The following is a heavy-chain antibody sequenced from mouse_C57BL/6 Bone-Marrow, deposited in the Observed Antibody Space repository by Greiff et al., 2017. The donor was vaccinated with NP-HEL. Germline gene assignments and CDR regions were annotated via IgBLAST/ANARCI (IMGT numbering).Heavy chain of an antibody. J-gene: IGHJ1*03. CDR1: GYTFTSYW. V-gene: IGHV1-5*01. CDR2: IYPGNSDT. CDR3: TRYKRPLLRFYWYFDV. Sequence: EVQLQQSGTVLARPGASVKMSCKTSGYTFTSYWMHWVKQRPGQGLEWIGAIYPGNSDTSYNQKFKGKAKLTAVTSASTAYMELSSLTNEDSAVYYCTRYKRPLLRFYWYFDVWGTGTTVTVSS. D-gene: IGHD1-1*01.